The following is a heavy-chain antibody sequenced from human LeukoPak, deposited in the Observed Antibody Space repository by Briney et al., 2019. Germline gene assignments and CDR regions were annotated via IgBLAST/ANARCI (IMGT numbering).Heavy chain of an antibody. V-gene: IGHV3-23*01. D-gene: IGHD3-22*01. CDR1: GFTFSSYA. J-gene: IGHJ4*02. Sequence: PGGSLRLSCAASGFTFSSYAMSWVRQAPGKGLEWVSAISGRGGSTYYADSVKGRFTISRDNSKNTLYLQMNSLRAEDTAVYYCAKDAGPHYYDSSGYNQFDYWGQGTLVTVSS. CDR2: ISGRGGST. CDR3: AKDAGPHYYDSSGYNQFDY.